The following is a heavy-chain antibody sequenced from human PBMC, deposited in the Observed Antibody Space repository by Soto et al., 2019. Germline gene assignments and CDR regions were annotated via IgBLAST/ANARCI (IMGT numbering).Heavy chain of an antibody. D-gene: IGHD3-22*01. V-gene: IGHV3-49*03. J-gene: IGHJ6*02. CDR1: GFTFGDYA. CDR2: IRSKAYGGTT. Sequence: GGSLRLSCTASGFTFGDYAMSWFRQAPGKGLEWVGFIRSKAYGGTTEYAASVKGRFTISRDDSKSIAYLQMNSLKTEDTAVYYCTRDRWNYYDSSGEYYYYGMDVWGQGTTVTVSS. CDR3: TRDRWNYYDSSGEYYYYGMDV.